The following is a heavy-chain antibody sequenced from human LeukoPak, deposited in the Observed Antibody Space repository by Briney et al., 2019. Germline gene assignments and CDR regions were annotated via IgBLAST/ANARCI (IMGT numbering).Heavy chain of an antibody. CDR2: IKSDGSGT. CDR3: AKDYFGSLEY. D-gene: IGHD2/OR15-2a*01. J-gene: IGHJ4*02. CDR1: GFAFSVSW. V-gene: IGHV3-74*03. Sequence: GGSLRLSCAASGFAFSVSWMHWDRQAPGKGLVWVSVIKSDGSGTAYADSVKGRFTISRDNAKNTVYLQMNSLRDEDTAVYYCAKDYFGSLEYWGQGTLVTVSS.